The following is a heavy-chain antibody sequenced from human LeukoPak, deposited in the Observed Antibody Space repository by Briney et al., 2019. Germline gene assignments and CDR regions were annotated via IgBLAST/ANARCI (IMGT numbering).Heavy chain of an antibody. CDR3: ARATYYDILTGYYPYYYYGMDV. J-gene: IGHJ6*04. Sequence: SVKVSCKASGGTFSSYAISWVRQAPGQGLEWMGGIIPIFGTANYAQTFQGRVTITADESTSTAYMELSSLRSEDTAVYYCARATYYDILTGYYPYYYYGMDVWGKGTTVTVSS. V-gene: IGHV1-69*13. D-gene: IGHD3-9*01. CDR1: GGTFSSYA. CDR2: IIPIFGTA.